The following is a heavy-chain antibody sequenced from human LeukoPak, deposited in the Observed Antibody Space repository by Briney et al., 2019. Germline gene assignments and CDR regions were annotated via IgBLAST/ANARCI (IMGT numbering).Heavy chain of an antibody. D-gene: IGHD6-19*01. V-gene: IGHV3-30-3*01. J-gene: IGHJ3*02. CDR2: ISYDGSNK. Sequence: GGSLRLSCAASGSTFSSYAMHWVRQAPGKGLEWVAVISYDGSNKYYADSVKGRFTISRDNSKNTLYLQMNSLRAEDTAVYYCARWSVASDGSVAAFDIWGQGTMVTVSS. CDR1: GSTFSSYA. CDR3: ARWSVASDGSVAAFDI.